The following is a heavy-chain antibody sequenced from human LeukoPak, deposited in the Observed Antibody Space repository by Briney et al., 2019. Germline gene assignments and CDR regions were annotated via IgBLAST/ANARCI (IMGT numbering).Heavy chain of an antibody. CDR3: ARGGLRSISVYYYYHMDV. J-gene: IGHJ6*03. CDR1: GYTFTSYD. D-gene: IGHD4-17*01. Sequence: ASVKVSCKASGYTFTSYDINWVRQATGQGLEWMGWMNPNSGNTGYAQKFQGRVTITRNTSISTAYMELSSLRSEDTAVYYCARGGLRSISVYYYYHMDVWGKGTTVTVSS. V-gene: IGHV1-8*03. CDR2: MNPNSGNT.